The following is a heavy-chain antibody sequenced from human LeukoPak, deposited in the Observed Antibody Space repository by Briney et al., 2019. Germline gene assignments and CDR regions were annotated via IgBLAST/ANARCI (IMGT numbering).Heavy chain of an antibody. CDR3: ARDFETTVTIFDY. D-gene: IGHD4-17*01. CDR2: ISSGSTYI. V-gene: IGHV3-21*04. CDR1: GFTFSSYS. Sequence: GGSLRLSCAASGFTFSSYSMNWVRQAPGKGLEWVSSISSGSTYIYYADSVKGRFTISRDNAKNSLYLQMNGLRAEGTAVYYCARDFETTVTIFDYWGQGTLVTVSS. J-gene: IGHJ4*02.